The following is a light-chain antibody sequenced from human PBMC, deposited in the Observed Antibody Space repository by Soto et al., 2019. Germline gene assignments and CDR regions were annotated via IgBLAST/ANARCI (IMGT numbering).Light chain of an antibody. CDR1: QAISNH. V-gene: IGKV1-33*01. Sequence: DIQMTQSPSSLSASVGDRVTITCQASQAISNHLSWYQQKPGKAPKLLIYDASNLETGVPSGFSGSGSGTDFTFTISSLQPENVATYYCQQHHSLPLTFGGGTKVEIK. CDR2: DAS. CDR3: QQHHSLPLT. J-gene: IGKJ4*01.